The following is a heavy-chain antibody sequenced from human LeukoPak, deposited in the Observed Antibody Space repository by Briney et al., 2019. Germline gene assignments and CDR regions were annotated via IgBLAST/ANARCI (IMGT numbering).Heavy chain of an antibody. J-gene: IGHJ4*02. CDR3: AKDGYGVLDY. V-gene: IGHV3-23*01. D-gene: IGHD4-17*01. CDR2: ISGSGGST. Sequence: PGGSLRLSCAASGFTFSNYVMSWVRQAPGKGLEWVSGISGSGGSTHYADSVKGRFTISRENSQNTLYLQMNSLRAEDTAVYYCAKDGYGVLDYWGQGTLVTVSS. CDR1: GFTFSNYV.